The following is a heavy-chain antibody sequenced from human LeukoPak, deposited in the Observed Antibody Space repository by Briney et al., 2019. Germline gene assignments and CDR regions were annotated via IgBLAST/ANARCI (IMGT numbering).Heavy chain of an antibody. Sequence: GGSLRLSCAGSGFTFSSYAMSWVRQAPGKGLEWVSAISGSGGSTYYADSVKGRFTISRDNSKNTLYLQMNSLRAEDTAVYYCAKDHYRNYYDSSGYPGYWGQGTLVTVSS. CDR3: AKDHYRNYYDSSGYPGY. D-gene: IGHD3-22*01. CDR1: GFTFSSYA. V-gene: IGHV3-23*01. CDR2: ISGSGGST. J-gene: IGHJ4*02.